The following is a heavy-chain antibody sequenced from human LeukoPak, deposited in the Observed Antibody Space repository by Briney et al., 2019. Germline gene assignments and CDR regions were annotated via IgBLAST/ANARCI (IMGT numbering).Heavy chain of an antibody. CDR3: ARGGGYSYGPNHFDY. CDR1: GGSFSGYY. Sequence: SETLSLTSAVYGGSFSGYYWSWIRQPPGKGLEWIGEINHSGSTNYNPSLKSRVTISVDTSKNQFSLKLSSVTAADTAVYYCARGGGYSYGPNHFDYWGQGTLVTVSS. V-gene: IGHV4-34*01. J-gene: IGHJ4*02. D-gene: IGHD5-18*01. CDR2: INHSGST.